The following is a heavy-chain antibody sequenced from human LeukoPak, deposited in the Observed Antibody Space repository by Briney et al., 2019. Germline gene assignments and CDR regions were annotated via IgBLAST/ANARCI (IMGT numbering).Heavy chain of an antibody. CDR3: AKDQVWIVVGSFDY. Sequence: PGGSLRLSCAASGFTFSSYAMSWVRQAPGKGLEWVSGISGSGGSTYYADSVKGRFTISRDNSKNTPYLQMTSLRAEDTAVYYCAKDQVWIVVGSFDYWGPGTLVTVSS. V-gene: IGHV3-23*01. CDR2: ISGSGGST. CDR1: GFTFSSYA. J-gene: IGHJ4*02. D-gene: IGHD3-22*01.